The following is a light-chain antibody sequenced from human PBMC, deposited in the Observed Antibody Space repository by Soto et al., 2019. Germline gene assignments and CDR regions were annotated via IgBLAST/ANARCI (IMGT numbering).Light chain of an antibody. J-gene: IGKJ1*01. CDR3: QHYNNWPAWT. CDR1: QRISTK. CDR2: GAS. V-gene: IGKV3D-15*01. Sequence: EIVMTQSPAPLSVSPGESATLSRSASQRISTKLAWYQHKRGQAPRLLIYGASTRATGIPARFSGSGSETEFTLTITSLQSEDFAVYYCQHYNNWPAWTFGQGTKVDIK.